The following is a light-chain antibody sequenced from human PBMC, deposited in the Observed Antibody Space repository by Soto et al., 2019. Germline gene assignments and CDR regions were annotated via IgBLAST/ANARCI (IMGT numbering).Light chain of an antibody. J-gene: IGKJ4*01. CDR2: WAS. CDR1: QSVLFTSNNKNY. Sequence: DIVMTQSPDSLAVSLGERATINCESSQSVLFTSNNKNYLAWYQQKPGQPPRLLLSWASARESGVPDPFSGRGSGALFTLSITSLQAEDVAVYYCQQYYTLPLTFGGGTKVDIK. CDR3: QQYYTLPLT. V-gene: IGKV4-1*01.